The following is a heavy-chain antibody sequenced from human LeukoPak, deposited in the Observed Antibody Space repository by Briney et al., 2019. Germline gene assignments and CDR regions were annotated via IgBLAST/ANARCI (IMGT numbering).Heavy chain of an antibody. V-gene: IGHV4-34*01. J-gene: IGHJ4*02. Sequence: PSETLSLTCAVYGGSFSGYYWSWIRQPPGKGLEWIGEINHSGSTNYNPSLKSRVTISVDTSKNQFSLKLSSVTAADTAVYYCARVGRATSDYWGQGTLVTVSS. CDR2: INHSGST. D-gene: IGHD1-26*01. CDR1: GGSFSGYY. CDR3: ARVGRATSDY.